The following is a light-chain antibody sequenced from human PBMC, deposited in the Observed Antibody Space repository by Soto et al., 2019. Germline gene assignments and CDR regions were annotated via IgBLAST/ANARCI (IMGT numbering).Light chain of an antibody. CDR3: ISYASATTYG. CDR2: EVS. CDR1: SSDVGGYNY. V-gene: IGLV2-14*01. J-gene: IGLJ1*01. Sequence: QSALTQPASVSGSPGQSITISCTGTSSDVGGYNYVSWYQQYTGKAPKLMIYEVSNRPSGVSNRLSGSKSGNTASLTISGLQSEDEAAYYCISYASATTYGFGTGTKRTVL.